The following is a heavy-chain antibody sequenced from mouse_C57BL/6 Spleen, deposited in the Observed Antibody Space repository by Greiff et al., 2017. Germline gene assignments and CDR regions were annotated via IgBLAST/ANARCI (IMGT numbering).Heavy chain of an antibody. J-gene: IGHJ2*01. V-gene: IGHV6-3*01. CDR1: GFTFSNYW. D-gene: IGHD1-3*01. Sequence: EVKVEESGGGLVQPGGSMKLSCVASGFTFSNYWMNWVRQSPEKGLEWVAQIRLKSDNYETHYAVSVKGRFTISRDDSKSSVYLQMNNLRAEYTGIYYCTGVLAHDYWGKGTTLTVSS. CDR3: TGVLAHDY. CDR2: IRLKSDNYET.